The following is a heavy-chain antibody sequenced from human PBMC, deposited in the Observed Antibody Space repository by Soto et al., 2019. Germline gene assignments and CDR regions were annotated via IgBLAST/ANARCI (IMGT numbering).Heavy chain of an antibody. CDR3: ARHYGSGSYPLDY. D-gene: IGHD3-10*01. V-gene: IGHV4-59*08. Sequence: PSETLSLTSTASGCSISAYYWGWSRQPPGWGLEYIGYIYSSGSSNYNPSLKSRVTMSVDTSKNQFSLKLNSVTDADTAVYYCARHYGSGSYPLDYWGRGTLVTVSS. J-gene: IGHJ4*02. CDR1: GCSISAYY. CDR2: IYSSGSS.